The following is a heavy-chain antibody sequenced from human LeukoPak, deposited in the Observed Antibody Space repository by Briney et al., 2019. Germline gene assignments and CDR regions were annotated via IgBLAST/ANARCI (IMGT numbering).Heavy chain of an antibody. CDR3: ARDKASGYYDSSGYYGSRPYYYMDV. CDR2: INPSGGST. J-gene: IGHJ6*03. CDR1: GYTFTSYY. V-gene: IGHV1-46*01. D-gene: IGHD3-22*01. Sequence: GASVKVSCKASGYTFTSYYMHWVRQAPGQGLEWMGIINPSGGSTSYAQKFQGRVTMTRDTSASTVYMELSSLRSEDTAVYYCARDKASGYYDSSGYYGSRPYYYMDVWGKGTTVTVSS.